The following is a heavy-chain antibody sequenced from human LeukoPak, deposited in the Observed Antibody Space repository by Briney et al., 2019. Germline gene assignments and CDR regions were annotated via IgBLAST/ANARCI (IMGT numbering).Heavy chain of an antibody. D-gene: IGHD6-13*01. CDR3: AKVGGRSWFYFDN. J-gene: IGHJ4*02. CDR2: ITDDGSDK. CDR1: GFNFSDYG. V-gene: IGHV3-30*18. Sequence: GGSLRLSCAGSGFNFSDYGIDWVRQAPGKGLEWVAVITDDGSDKYYADSVKGRFSISRDNSKNTLYLQMNSLRREDTAIYYCAKVGGRSWFYFDNWGQGTVVTVSS.